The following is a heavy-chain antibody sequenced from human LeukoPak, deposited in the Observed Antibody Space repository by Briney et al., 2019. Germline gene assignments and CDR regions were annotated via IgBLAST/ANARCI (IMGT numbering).Heavy chain of an antibody. CDR1: GGSINNYY. CDR3: ARVRDGSGSYHRPIDS. V-gene: IGHV4-59*08. Sequence: SETLSLTCTVSGGSINNYYWSWMRQPPGKGLEWIGYIYDSGSTNYNPSLQSRVTISVDTSKNQFSLKLSSVTAADTAVYYCARVRDGSGSYHRPIDSWGQGTLVTVSS. CDR2: IYDSGST. J-gene: IGHJ4*02. D-gene: IGHD3-10*01.